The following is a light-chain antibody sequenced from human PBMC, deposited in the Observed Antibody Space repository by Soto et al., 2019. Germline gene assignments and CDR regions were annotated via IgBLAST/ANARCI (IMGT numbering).Light chain of an antibody. Sequence: AIRMTQSPSSLSASTGDRVTITCRASQGISSYLAWYQQKPGKAPKLLIYAASTLQSGVPSRFSGSGSGTDFTLSISCLHSEDFATYYCQQYYSYPTITFGPGTKVDSK. V-gene: IGKV1-8*01. J-gene: IGKJ3*01. CDR2: AAS. CDR3: QQYYSYPTIT. CDR1: QGISSY.